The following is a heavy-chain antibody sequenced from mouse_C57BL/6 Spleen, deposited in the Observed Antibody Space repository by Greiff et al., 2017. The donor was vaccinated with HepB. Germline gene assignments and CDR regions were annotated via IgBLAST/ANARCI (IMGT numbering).Heavy chain of an antibody. V-gene: IGHV1-18*01. J-gene: IGHJ3*01. CDR3: ARDFGYSNYGAWFAY. Sequence: DVQLQESGPELVKPGASVKIPCKASGYTFTDYNMDWVKQSHGKSLEWIGDINPNNGGTIYNQKFKGKATLTVDKSSSTAYMELRSLTSEDTAVYYWARDFGYSNYGAWFAYWGQGTLVTVSA. CDR2: INPNNGGT. CDR1: GYTFTDYN. D-gene: IGHD2-5*01.